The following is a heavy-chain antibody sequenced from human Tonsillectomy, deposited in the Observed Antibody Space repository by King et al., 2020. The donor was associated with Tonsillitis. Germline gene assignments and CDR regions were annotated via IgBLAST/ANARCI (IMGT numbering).Heavy chain of an antibody. Sequence: VQLVESGGDLVQPGGSLRLSCAASGFTFSTYAMTWVRQAPGKGLEWVSAISGYGDSTYYADSVKGRFIISRDNSKNTLYLQMNSLRPEDTGVYFFAKPVSSSGWYRGDYFDSWGQGTLVIVSS. V-gene: IGHV3-23*04. CDR1: GFTFSTYA. CDR2: ISGYGDST. J-gene: IGHJ4*02. CDR3: AKPVSSSGWYRGDYFDS. D-gene: IGHD6-19*01.